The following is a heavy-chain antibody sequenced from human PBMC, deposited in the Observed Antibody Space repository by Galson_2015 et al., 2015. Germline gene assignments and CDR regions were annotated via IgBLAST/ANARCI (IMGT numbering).Heavy chain of an antibody. V-gene: IGHV6-1*01. CDR1: GDSVSSHSAA. J-gene: IGHJ3*02. CDR2: TYYRSKWYN. Sequence: CAISGDSVSSHSAAWNWIRQSPSRGLEWLGRTYYRSKWYNDYAVSVKSRITINPDTSKNQFSLQLNSVTPEDTAVYYCARVWDSGSFDAFDIWGQGTMVTVSS. CDR3: ARVWDSGSFDAFDI. D-gene: IGHD1-26*01.